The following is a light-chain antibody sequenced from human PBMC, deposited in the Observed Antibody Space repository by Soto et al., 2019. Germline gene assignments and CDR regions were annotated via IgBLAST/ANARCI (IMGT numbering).Light chain of an antibody. Sequence: QSALTQPASVSGSPGQSITISCTGTSSEVGGYNYVSWYQQHPGKAPKLMIYDVSNRPSGVSNRFSGSKSGNTASLTISGLQAEDEADYYCSPYTSSSTPYVFGTGTKVTVL. J-gene: IGLJ1*01. CDR1: SSEVGGYNY. CDR2: DVS. V-gene: IGLV2-14*01. CDR3: SPYTSSSTPYV.